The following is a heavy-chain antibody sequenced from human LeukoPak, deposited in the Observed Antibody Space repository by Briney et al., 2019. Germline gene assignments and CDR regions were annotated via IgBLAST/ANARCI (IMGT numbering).Heavy chain of an antibody. D-gene: IGHD2-2*01. J-gene: IGHJ4*02. V-gene: IGHV1-18*01. CDR2: INTYNGNT. CDR1: GYTFTTYG. Sequence: GASVKVSCKASGYTFTTYGISWVRQAPGQGLECMGWINTYNGNTNYAQTFQGRVTMTTDTSTTTAYMELRGLRFDDTAVYYCARRGQISVLPTAPFSDYWGQGTLVTVSS. CDR3: ARRGQISVLPTAPFSDY.